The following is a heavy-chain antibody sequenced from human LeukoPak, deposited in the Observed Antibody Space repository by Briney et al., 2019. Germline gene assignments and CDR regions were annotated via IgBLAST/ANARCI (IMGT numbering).Heavy chain of an antibody. CDR2: FDPEDGET. V-gene: IGHV1-24*01. CDR1: GYTLTELS. CDR3: ATVRTMTSNRDAFDI. D-gene: IGHD3-22*01. Sequence: EASVKVSCKVSGYTLTELSMHWVRQAPGKGLEWMGGFDPEDGETIYAQKFQGRVTMTEDTSTDTAYMELSSLRSEDTAVYYCATVRTMTSNRDAFDIWGQGTMVTVSS. J-gene: IGHJ3*02.